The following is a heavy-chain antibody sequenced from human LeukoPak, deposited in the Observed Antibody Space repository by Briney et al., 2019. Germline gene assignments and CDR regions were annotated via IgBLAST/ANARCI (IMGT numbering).Heavy chain of an antibody. V-gene: IGHV1-18*04. D-gene: IGHD3-10*01. CDR2: ISAYNGNT. CDR1: GYTFTGYY. Sequence: GASVKVSCKASGYTFTGYYMHWVRQAPGQGLEWMGWISAYNGNTDYAQKLQGRVTMTTDTSTSTAYMELRSLRSDDTAVYYCARTPSGYGSGSYYPRDYWGQGTLVTVSS. CDR3: ARTPSGYGSGSYYPRDY. J-gene: IGHJ4*02.